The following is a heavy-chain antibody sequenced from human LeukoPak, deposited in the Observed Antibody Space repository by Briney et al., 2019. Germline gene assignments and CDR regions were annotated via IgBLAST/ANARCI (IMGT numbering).Heavy chain of an antibody. CDR2: IRFDGSNK. CDR3: AKDRAPLCSSTTCYFFDY. CDR1: GFTFTSYG. V-gene: IGHV3-30*02. Sequence: GGSLRLSCAVFGFTFTSYGMHWVRQAPGKGLEWVAFIRFDGSNKYYADSVKGRFTISRDNSKNTLYLQMNSLRAEDTAVYFCAKDRAPLCSSTTCYFFDYWGQGTLVTVSS. D-gene: IGHD2-2*01. J-gene: IGHJ4*02.